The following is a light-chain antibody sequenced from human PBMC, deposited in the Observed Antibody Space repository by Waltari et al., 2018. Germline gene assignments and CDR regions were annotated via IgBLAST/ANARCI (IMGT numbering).Light chain of an antibody. Sequence: DIVMTQSPDSLAVSLGERATINCKSSQSVLYSSNNKNCLAWYQQKPGQPPKLLIYWASTRESGVPDRFSGSGSGTDFTLTSGSPQAEDVAVYYCQQYYSTPTFGQGTKVEIK. CDR3: QQYYSTPT. V-gene: IGKV4-1*01. CDR1: QSVLYSSNNKNC. J-gene: IGKJ1*01. CDR2: WAS.